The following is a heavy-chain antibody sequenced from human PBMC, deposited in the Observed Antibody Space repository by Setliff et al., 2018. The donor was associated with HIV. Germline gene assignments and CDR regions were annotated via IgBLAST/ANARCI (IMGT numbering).Heavy chain of an antibody. CDR1: GYSISSGYY. J-gene: IGHJ6*03. V-gene: IGHV4-38-2*02. CDR3: ARVSTTYWYSIPRNYYHHMDV. CDR2: IDYSGST. Sequence: SETLSLTCTVSGYSISSGYYWGWIRQPPGRGLEWIGSIDYSGSTYYNPSLKSRVTISVDTSKNQFSLKLRYVTAADTAVYYCARVSTTYWYSIPRNYYHHMDVWGKGTTVTAP. D-gene: IGHD2-2*01.